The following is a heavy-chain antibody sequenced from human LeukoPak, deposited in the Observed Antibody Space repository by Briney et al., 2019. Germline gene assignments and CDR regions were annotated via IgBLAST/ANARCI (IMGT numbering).Heavy chain of an antibody. CDR1: GFTFSSYG. V-gene: IGHV3-30*03. J-gene: IGHJ4*02. D-gene: IGHD3-10*01. CDR2: ISYDGSNK. CDR3: ARGSHYGSGRYYFDY. Sequence: GGSLRLSCAASGFTFSSYGMHWVRQAPGKGLEGVAVISYDGSNKYYADSVKGRFTISRDNSKNTLYLQMNSLRAEDTAVYYCARGSHYGSGRYYFDYWGQGTLVTVSS.